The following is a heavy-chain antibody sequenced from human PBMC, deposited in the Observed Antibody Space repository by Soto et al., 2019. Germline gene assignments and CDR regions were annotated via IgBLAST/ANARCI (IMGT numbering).Heavy chain of an antibody. J-gene: IGHJ4*02. CDR2: IWYAGSNK. CDR1: GFTFSTYG. V-gene: IGHV3-33*01. CDR3: ARGNVHFDF. D-gene: IGHD4-4*01. Sequence: QVQLVESGGGVVQPGRSLRLSCAASGFTFSTYGMHWVRQAPGKGLEWVAVIWYAGSNKYYADSVKGRFTISRDNSKKTPYLEMNRLGAEDTACYFRARGNVHFDFWGQGTLVTVSS.